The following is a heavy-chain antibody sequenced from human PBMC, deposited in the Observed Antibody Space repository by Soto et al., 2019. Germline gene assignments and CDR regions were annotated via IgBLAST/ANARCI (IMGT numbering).Heavy chain of an antibody. CDR1: GGAFSDYA. CDR3: ASWLKGPDIGNYYYGMDV. J-gene: IGHJ6*02. V-gene: IGHV1-69*12. Sequence: QVQLVQSGAEVKKPGSSVKVSCKASGGAFSDYAFSWVRQAPGQGLEWLGGIMPIFRAPDYAQKFQGRVTITADAFTRTAYMEMHSLRSEDTAVYYCASWLKGPDIGNYYYGMDVWGQGTTVTVS. CDR2: IMPIFRAP. D-gene: IGHD2-15*01.